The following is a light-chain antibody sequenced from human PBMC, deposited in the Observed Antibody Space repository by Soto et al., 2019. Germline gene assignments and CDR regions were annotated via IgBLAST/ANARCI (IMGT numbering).Light chain of an antibody. V-gene: IGKV3-20*01. CDR2: GAS. J-gene: IGKJ4*01. CDR3: QQYGSSPLT. CDR1: QSVSSSY. Sequence: EIVLTQSPGTLSLSPGERATLSCRASQSVSSSYLAWYQQKPGQAPRLLIYGASSSATGIPDRCSGSGSGTAFSRTISTLAPEDFEVYYCQQYGSSPLTFGGGTKVEIK.